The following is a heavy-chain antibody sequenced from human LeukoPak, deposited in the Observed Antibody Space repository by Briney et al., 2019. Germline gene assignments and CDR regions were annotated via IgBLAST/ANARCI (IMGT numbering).Heavy chain of an antibody. CDR1: GYTFTSYA. D-gene: IGHD3-9*01. CDR2: INTNTGNP. CDR3: ARRAPPSDYYDILTGYSSANWFDP. J-gene: IGHJ5*02. Sequence: ASVKVSCKASGYTFTSYAMNWVRQAPGQGLEWMGWINTNTGNPTYAQGFTGRFVFSLDTSVSTAYLQISSLKAEDTAVYYCARRAPPSDYYDILTGYSSANWFDPWGQGTLVTVSS. V-gene: IGHV7-4-1*02.